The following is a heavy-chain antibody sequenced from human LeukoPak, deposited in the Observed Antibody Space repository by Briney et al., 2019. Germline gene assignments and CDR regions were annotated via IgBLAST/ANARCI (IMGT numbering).Heavy chain of an antibody. V-gene: IGHV1-18*01. Sequence: ASVKVSCKASGYTFTTYGISWVRQAPGQGLEWMGWVSAYNGNTNYAQKLQGRVTMTTDTSANTAYMELGSLRSDDTAVYYCARAGLWGYYFDYWGQGTLVTVSS. CDR1: GYTFTTYG. J-gene: IGHJ4*02. D-gene: IGHD2-21*01. CDR2: VSAYNGNT. CDR3: ARAGLWGYYFDY.